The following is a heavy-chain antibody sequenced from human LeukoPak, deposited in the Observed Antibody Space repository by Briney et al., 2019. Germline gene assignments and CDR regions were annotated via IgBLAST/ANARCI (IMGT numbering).Heavy chain of an antibody. CDR3: AREVVVVAENWFDP. D-gene: IGHD2-15*01. CDR2: INPNSGGT. V-gene: IGHV1-2*06. CDR1: GYTFTGYY. Sequence: ASVKVSCKASGYTFTGYYTHWVRQAPGQGLEWMGRINPNSGGTNYAQKFQGRVTMTRDTSVSTAYMELSRLRSDDTAVYYCAREVVVVAENWFDPWGQGTLVTVFS. J-gene: IGHJ5*02.